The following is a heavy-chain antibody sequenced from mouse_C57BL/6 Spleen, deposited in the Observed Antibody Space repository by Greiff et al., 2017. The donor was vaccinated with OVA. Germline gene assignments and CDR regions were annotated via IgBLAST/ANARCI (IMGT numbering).Heavy chain of an antibody. CDR1: GFTFSDYY. Sequence: EVQRVESGGGLVQPGGSLKLSCAASGFTFSDYYMYWVRQTPEKRLEWVAYISNGGGSTYYPDTVKGRFTISRDNAKNTLYLQMSRLKSEDTAMYYCARLYDYDSAWFAYWGQGTLVTVSA. CDR2: ISNGGGST. J-gene: IGHJ3*01. D-gene: IGHD2-4*01. V-gene: IGHV5-12*01. CDR3: ARLYDYDSAWFAY.